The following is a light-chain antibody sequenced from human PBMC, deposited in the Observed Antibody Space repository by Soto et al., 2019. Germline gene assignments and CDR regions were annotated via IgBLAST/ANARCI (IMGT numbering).Light chain of an antibody. J-gene: IGKJ4*01. CDR3: RQRYNWPLT. CDR2: DAF. CDR1: QSIGNS. V-gene: IGKV3-11*01. Sequence: TVLTQSPATLSLSPGERATLSCKASQSIGNSLGWFQQKPGQAPRLLIDDAFNRATGIPARFTGSGSGSDFTLTIGSLEPEDFGVYYCRQRYNWPLTFGGGTKVDIK.